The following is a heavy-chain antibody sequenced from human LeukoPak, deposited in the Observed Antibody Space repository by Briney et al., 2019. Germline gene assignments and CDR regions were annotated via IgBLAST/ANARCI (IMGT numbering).Heavy chain of an antibody. CDR1: GYTFTSYG. D-gene: IGHD3-16*02. CDR3: AGAREDYDYVWGSYPKYYFDY. V-gene: IGHV1-18*01. CDR2: ISAYNGNT. J-gene: IGHJ4*02. Sequence: GASVKVSYRASGYTFTSYGISWVRQAPGQGLEGMGWISAYNGNTNYAQKLQGRVTMTTDTSTSTAYMELRSLRSDDTAVYYCAGAREDYDYVWGSYPKYYFDYWGQGTLVTVSS.